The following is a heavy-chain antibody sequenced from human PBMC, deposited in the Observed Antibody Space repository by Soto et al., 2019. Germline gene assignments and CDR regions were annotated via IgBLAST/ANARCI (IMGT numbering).Heavy chain of an antibody. V-gene: IGHV4-61*01. CDR3: ARDFRSSHFGPSDP. Sequence: SETLSLTCTVSGGSVNSGTYYWSWIRQPPGMGLEWIGYIYYSKTTTYNPSLKSRVTISVDTSKNQFSLKLISVTAADTAVYYCARDFRSSHFGPSDPWGQGTLVTVSS. J-gene: IGHJ5*02. CDR2: IYYSKTT. D-gene: IGHD3-3*01. CDR1: GGSVNSGTYY.